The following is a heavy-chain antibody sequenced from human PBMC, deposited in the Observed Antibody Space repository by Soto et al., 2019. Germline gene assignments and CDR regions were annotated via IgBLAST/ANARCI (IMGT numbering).Heavy chain of an antibody. CDR1: GYTFTSYD. D-gene: IGHD2-15*01. CDR2: MNPNTGNT. J-gene: IGHJ4*02. CDR3: ARGTRDCSGGSCYERFDY. V-gene: IGHV1-8*01. Sequence: ASVKVSCKTSGYTFTSYDINCVRQATGQGLEWMGWMNPNTGNTGYAQRFQGRVTMTRNTSIRTAYMELSSLRSEDTAAYYCARGTRDCSGGSCYERFDYWGQGTLVTVSS.